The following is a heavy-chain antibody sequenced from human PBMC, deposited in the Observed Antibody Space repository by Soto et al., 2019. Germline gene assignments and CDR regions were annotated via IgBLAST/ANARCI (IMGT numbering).Heavy chain of an antibody. V-gene: IGHV3-30*03. CDR3: ARTRRALSDFHYYSLDV. J-gene: IGHJ6*02. CDR1: GFTFNSYG. D-gene: IGHD4-17*01. CDR2: ISYDSTKT. Sequence: QVQLVESGGGVVQPGRSLRLSCAASGFTFNSYGMHWVRQGPGNGLEWVAFISYDSTKTYYADSVKGRFTISRDNSNSALYVQMNSLTGEETAIYYCARTRRALSDFHYYSLDVWGQGTTVTVSS.